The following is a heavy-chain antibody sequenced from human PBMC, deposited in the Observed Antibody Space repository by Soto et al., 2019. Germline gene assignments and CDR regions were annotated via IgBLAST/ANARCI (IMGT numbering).Heavy chain of an antibody. Sequence: QVQLVQSGAEVKKPGSSVKVSCKASGGTFSSYAISWVRQAPGQGLEWMGGIIPIFGTANYAQKFQGRVTITADESTSPAYRELSSLGSEDTAVYYCAISRGSVAGRALFDYWGQGTLVTVSS. V-gene: IGHV1-69*12. CDR1: GGTFSSYA. J-gene: IGHJ4*02. CDR3: AISRGSVAGRALFDY. CDR2: IIPIFGTA. D-gene: IGHD6-19*01.